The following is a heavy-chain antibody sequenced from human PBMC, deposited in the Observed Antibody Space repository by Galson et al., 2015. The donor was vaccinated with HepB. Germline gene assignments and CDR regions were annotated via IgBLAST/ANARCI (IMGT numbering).Heavy chain of an antibody. Sequence: SLRLSCAASPFTFTTYGMNWVRQAPGKGLEWVASISSSNNYIFYADSVKGRFTISGDNAKNSLFLQMNNLRAEDTAVYYCTRGVPFDSWGQGTLDTVST. D-gene: IGHD3-10*01. CDR1: PFTFTTYG. J-gene: IGHJ4*02. V-gene: IGHV3-21*01. CDR3: TRGVPFDS. CDR2: ISSSNNYI.